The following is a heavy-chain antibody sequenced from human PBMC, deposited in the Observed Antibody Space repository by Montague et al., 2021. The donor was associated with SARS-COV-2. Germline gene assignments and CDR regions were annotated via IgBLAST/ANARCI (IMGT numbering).Heavy chain of an antibody. D-gene: IGHD1-1*01. CDR3: ARRLTGLEPPFDP. CDR2: NYYSGSN. V-gene: IGHV4-39*02. Sequence: SKTLSLTCSVSGDSIRNYTYCWARISQPPGRELDWIGYNYYSGSNKSYPSLRGRVTMSVDTSKNPFSLHLNPVAAAATAVYYCARRLTGLEPPFDPWGQGTLVIVSS. CDR1: GDSIRNYTYC. J-gene: IGHJ5*02.